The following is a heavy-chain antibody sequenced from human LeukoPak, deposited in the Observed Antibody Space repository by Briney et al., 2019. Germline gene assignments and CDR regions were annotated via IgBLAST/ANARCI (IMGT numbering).Heavy chain of an antibody. V-gene: IGHV1-2*02. Sequence: ASVKVSCKASGYTFTDYCIQWLRKAPGQGLEWMGWINPNSGGTNSAQKFQGRVTMTRDTSVSTAYMELSRLRSDDTAVYYCARDHCTSSGCYEYYYYGVDVWGQGTTVTVSS. CDR3: ARDHCTSSGCYEYYYYGVDV. CDR2: INPNSGGT. CDR1: GYTFTDYC. J-gene: IGHJ6*02. D-gene: IGHD2-2*01.